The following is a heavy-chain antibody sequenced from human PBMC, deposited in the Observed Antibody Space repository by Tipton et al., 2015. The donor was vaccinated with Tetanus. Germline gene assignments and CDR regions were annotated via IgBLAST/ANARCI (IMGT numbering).Heavy chain of an antibody. Sequence: TLSLTCTVSGGSMSGGFYWSWIRQHPAKGLEWIGYIYNTGSTYYNPSLQSRLTLSLDTSKNQFSLKLSSVTAADTAVYYCASSVGQLWFWGQGSLVTVSS. CDR1: GGSMSGGFY. CDR3: ASSVGQLWF. J-gene: IGHJ4*01. V-gene: IGHV4-31*03. D-gene: IGHD5-18*01. CDR2: IYNTGST.